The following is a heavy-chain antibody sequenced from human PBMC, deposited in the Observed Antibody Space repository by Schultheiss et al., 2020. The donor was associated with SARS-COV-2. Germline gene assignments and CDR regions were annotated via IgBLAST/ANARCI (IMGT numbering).Heavy chain of an antibody. CDR1: GFTFSSYG. V-gene: IGHV3-30*03. D-gene: IGHD2-21*02. CDR3: ARAVYCGGDCYSKAFDI. CDR2: ISYDGSNK. Sequence: GGSLRLSCAASGFTFSSYGMHWVRQAPGKGLEWVAVISYDGSNKYYADSVKGRFTISRDNSKNTLYLQMNSLRAEDTAVYYCARAVYCGGDCYSKAFDIWGQGTMVTVSS. J-gene: IGHJ3*02.